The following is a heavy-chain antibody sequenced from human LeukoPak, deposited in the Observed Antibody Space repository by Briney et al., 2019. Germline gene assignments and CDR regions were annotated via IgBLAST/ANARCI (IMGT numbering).Heavy chain of an antibody. D-gene: IGHD6-13*01. CDR1: GYTFTSYG. CDR3: ARVGIAAAGPSWEKDY. CDR2: ISAYNGNT. Sequence: GASLKVSCKASGYTFTSYGISWVRQAPGQGLEWMGWISAYNGNTNYAQKLQGRVTMTTDTSTSTAYMGLRSLRSDDTAVYYCARVGIAAAGPSWEKDYWGQGTLVTVSS. J-gene: IGHJ4*02. V-gene: IGHV1-18*01.